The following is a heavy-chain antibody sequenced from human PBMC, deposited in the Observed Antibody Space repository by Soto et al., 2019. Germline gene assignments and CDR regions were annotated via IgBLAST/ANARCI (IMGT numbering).Heavy chain of an antibody. J-gene: IGHJ6*02. D-gene: IGHD3-10*01. CDR3: VSSGSSSAAYYYYGMDI. CDR1: GGTFSSYA. Sequence: GASVKVSCKASGGTFSSYAISWVRQAPGQGLEWMGGIIPIFGTANYAQKFQGRVTITADESTGTAYMELSSLRSEDTAVYYCVSSGSSSAAYYYYGMDIWGQGTTVTVSS. CDR2: IIPIFGTA. V-gene: IGHV1-69*13.